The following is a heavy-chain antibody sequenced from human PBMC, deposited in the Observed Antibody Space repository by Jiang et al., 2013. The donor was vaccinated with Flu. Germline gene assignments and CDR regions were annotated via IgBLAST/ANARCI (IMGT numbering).Heavy chain of an antibody. CDR3: ASGKTAARHEVDDNWFDP. V-gene: IGHV1-69*06. CDR2: IIPIFGTA. CDR1: GDTFSIYA. D-gene: IGHD6-6*01. Sequence: GAEVKKPGSSVKVSCKASGDTFSIYAISWVRQAPGQGLEWMGGIIPIFGTANYAQRFQGRVTITADKSTSTAYMELSSLRSEDTAVYYCASGKTAARHEVDDNWFDPWGQGNPGSPSPQ. J-gene: IGHJ5*02.